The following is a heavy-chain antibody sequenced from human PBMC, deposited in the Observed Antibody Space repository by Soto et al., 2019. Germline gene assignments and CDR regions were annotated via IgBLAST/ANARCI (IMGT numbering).Heavy chain of an antibody. J-gene: IGHJ2*01. CDR3: ANFNWYFEL. CDR1: GGSISSSRYY. Sequence: SETLSLTCTVSGGSISSSRYYWGWIRQPPGKGLGWLGSNYSIGGTYYDPALKSRVTRSEDTSKNQFSLTLSSVTAADAAGHYCANFNWYFELWGRGTQVTVSS. V-gene: IGHV4-39*07. CDR2: NYSIGGT.